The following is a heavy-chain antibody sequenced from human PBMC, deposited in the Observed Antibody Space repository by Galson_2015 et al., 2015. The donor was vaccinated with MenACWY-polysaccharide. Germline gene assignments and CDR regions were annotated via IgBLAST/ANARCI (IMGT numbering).Heavy chain of an antibody. Sequence: SLRLSCAASGSRFSNSGMHWVRQAPGKGLEWVAVIQYDGSKIVYADSVKGRFTISRDNSKNTVFLKMNTLGAEDTAVYYCAREGSRIVFHAFDTWGQGTMVTVSS. CDR1: GSRFSNSG. D-gene: IGHD2-15*01. J-gene: IGHJ3*02. CDR3: AREGSRIVFHAFDT. V-gene: IGHV3-33*01. CDR2: IQYDGSKI.